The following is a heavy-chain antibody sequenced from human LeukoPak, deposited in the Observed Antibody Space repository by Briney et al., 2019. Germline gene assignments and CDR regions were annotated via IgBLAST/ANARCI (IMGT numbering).Heavy chain of an antibody. CDR2: INNVASHI. D-gene: IGHD2-21*01. CDR1: GFTSASSA. J-gene: IGHJ1*01. Sequence: GGSLRLSCAASGFTSASSAMSWVRQAPGKGLEWVSSINNVASHIYYADSVKGRFTISRDNSKNTLYLQMNSLRAEDTAVYYCAKAPLVVVIAPGYFQHWGPGTLVTVSS. V-gene: IGHV3-21*01. CDR3: AKAPLVVVIAPGYFQH.